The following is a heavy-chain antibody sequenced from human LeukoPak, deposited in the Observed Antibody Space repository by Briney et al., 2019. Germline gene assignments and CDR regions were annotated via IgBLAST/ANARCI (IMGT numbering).Heavy chain of an antibody. D-gene: IGHD4-17*01. CDR3: ARGPSGYYGDYEPGGSY. CDR2: IYSGGST. Sequence: GGSLRLSCAASGFTVSSNYMSWVRQAPGKGLEWVSVIYSGGSTYYADSVKGRFTISRDNSKNTLYLQMNSLRAEDTAVYYCARGPSGYYGDYEPGGSYWGQGTLVTVSS. J-gene: IGHJ4*02. V-gene: IGHV3-66*01. CDR1: GFTVSSNY.